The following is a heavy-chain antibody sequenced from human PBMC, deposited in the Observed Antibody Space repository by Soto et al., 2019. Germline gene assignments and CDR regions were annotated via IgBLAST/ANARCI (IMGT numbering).Heavy chain of an antibody. Sequence: GGSLRLSCAASGFTFSSYAMHWVRQAPGKGLEWVAVISYDGSNKYYADSVKGRFTISRDNSKNTLYLQMNSLRAEDTAVYYWARDTNYDILTGPLDYWGQGTLVTVSS. D-gene: IGHD3-9*01. CDR1: GFTFSSYA. CDR3: ARDTNYDILTGPLDY. J-gene: IGHJ4*02. V-gene: IGHV3-30-3*01. CDR2: ISYDGSNK.